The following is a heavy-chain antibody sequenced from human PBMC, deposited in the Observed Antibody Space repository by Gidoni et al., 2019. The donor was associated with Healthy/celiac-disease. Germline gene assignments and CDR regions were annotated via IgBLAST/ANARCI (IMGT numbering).Heavy chain of an antibody. CDR3: AKDRIVVVVAATEYFDY. CDR2: ISGSGGST. Sequence: EVQLLESGGGLVQPGGSLRLSCAASGFTFSSYAMSWVRQAPGKGLAWVSAISGSGGSTYYADSVKGRFTISRDNSKNTLYLQMNSLRAEDTAVYYCAKDRIVVVVAATEYFDYWGQGTLVTVSS. J-gene: IGHJ4*02. V-gene: IGHV3-23*01. D-gene: IGHD2-15*01. CDR1: GFTFSSYA.